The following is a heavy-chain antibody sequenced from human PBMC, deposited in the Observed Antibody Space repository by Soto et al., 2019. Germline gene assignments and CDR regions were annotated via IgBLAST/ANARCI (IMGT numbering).Heavy chain of an antibody. V-gene: IGHV4-39*01. CDR1: GGSISSSSYY. J-gene: IGHJ4*02. CDR2: IYYSGST. CDR3: ARQWYYYDSSGHFDY. Sequence: QLQLQESGPGLVKPSETLSLTCTVSGGSISSSSYYWGWIRQPPGKGLEWIGSIYYSGSTYYNPSLKSRVTVAVDTSKNQFSLKLSSVTAADWAVYYCARQWYYYDSSGHFDYWGQGTLVTVSS. D-gene: IGHD3-22*01.